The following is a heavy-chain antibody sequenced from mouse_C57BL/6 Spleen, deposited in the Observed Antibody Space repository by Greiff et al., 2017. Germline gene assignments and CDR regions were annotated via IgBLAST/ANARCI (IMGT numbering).Heavy chain of an antibody. CDR2: ISSGGSYT. CDR1: GFTFSSYG. J-gene: IGHJ2*01. Sequence: EVQGVESGGDLVKPGGSLKLSCAASGFTFSSYGMSWVRQTPDKRLEWVATISSGGSYTYYPDSVKGRFTISRDNAKNTLYLQMSSLKSEDTAMYYCARNYYGSSYVYYFDYWGQGTTLTVSS. CDR3: ARNYYGSSYVYYFDY. D-gene: IGHD1-1*01. V-gene: IGHV5-6*01.